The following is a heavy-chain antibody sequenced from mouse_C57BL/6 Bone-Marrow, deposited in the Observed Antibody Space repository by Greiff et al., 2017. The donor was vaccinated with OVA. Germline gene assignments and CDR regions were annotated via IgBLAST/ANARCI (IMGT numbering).Heavy chain of an antibody. CDR1: GYTFTNYW. CDR2: IYPGGGYT. V-gene: IGHV1-63*01. J-gene: IGHJ3*01. CDR3: AREDLLLRTFFAY. Sequence: VQLQQSGAELVRPGTSVKMSCKASGYTFTNYWIGWAKQRPGHGLEWIGVIYPGGGYTNYNEKFKGKATLTADKSSSTAYMQFSSLTSEDSAIYYCAREDLLLRTFFAYWGQGTLVTVSA. D-gene: IGHD1-1*01.